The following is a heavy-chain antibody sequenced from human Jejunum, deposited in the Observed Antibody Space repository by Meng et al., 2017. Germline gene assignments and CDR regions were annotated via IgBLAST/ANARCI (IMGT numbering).Heavy chain of an antibody. Sequence: QVQLGRAGAETREPGPAVKDSCRDTGYSFNVYFMHRVRRAPGQCFEWLGRINPNTGATDYAQNFHGRVTMTRDTSITTAFMELSSLTSDDTAVYYCATNTDDSTIYWAYWGQGTLVTVSS. CDR2: INPNTGAT. J-gene: IGHJ1*01. CDR1: GYSFNVYF. V-gene: IGHV1-2*06. D-gene: IGHD2-8*01. CDR3: ATNTDDSTIYWAY.